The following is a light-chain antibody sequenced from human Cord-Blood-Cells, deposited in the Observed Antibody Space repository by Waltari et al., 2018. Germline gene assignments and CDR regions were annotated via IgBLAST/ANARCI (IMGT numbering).Light chain of an antibody. Sequence: DIVMTQSPDSLAVSLGERATINCKSSPSVLYSSNNKNYLAWYQQQPGQPPKVLIYWASTRESGVPDRFSGSGSGTDFTLTISSLQAEDVAVYYCQQYYSSPYSFGQGTKLEIK. J-gene: IGKJ2*03. V-gene: IGKV4-1*01. CDR3: QQYYSSPYS. CDR2: WAS. CDR1: PSVLYSSNNKNY.